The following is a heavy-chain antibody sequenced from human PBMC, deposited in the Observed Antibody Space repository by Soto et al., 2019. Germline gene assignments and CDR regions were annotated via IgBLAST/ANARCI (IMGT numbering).Heavy chain of an antibody. J-gene: IGHJ6*02. CDR2: IWYDGSNK. D-gene: IGHD1-1*01. CDR3: ARAYWNDEYGVDV. Sequence: PGGSLRLSCAASGFTFSSYGMHWVRQAPGKGLEWVAVIWYDGSNKYYADSVKGRFTISRDNSKNTLYLQMNSLRAEDTAVYYCARAYWNDEYGVDVWGQGTTVTVSS. V-gene: IGHV3-33*01. CDR1: GFTFSSYG.